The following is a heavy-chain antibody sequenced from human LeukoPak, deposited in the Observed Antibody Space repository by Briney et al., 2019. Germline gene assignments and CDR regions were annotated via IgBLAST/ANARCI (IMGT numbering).Heavy chain of an antibody. CDR3: ARRGHKGGNWNDATPHFDY. CDR1: GFTFSSYE. D-gene: IGHD1-1*01. CDR2: IFSSGSTI. Sequence: GGPLRHSCAASGFTFSSYEMNGVPQAPGGGGEWGSYIFSSGSTIYYADSVKGRFTISRDNTKNSLYLHMNSVRDEATAVYYCARRGHKGGNWNDATPHFDYWGEGTLVTVSS. J-gene: IGHJ4*02. V-gene: IGHV3-48*03.